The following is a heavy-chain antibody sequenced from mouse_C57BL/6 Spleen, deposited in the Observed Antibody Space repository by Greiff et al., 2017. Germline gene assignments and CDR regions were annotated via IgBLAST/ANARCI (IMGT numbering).Heavy chain of an antibody. J-gene: IGHJ4*01. CDR2: ISDGGSYT. D-gene: IGHD3-2*02. CDR3: ALDSSGSNAMDY. CDR1: GFTFSSYA. V-gene: IGHV5-4*03. Sequence: EVKLMESGGGLVKPGGSLKLSCAASGFTFSSYAMSWVRQTPEKRLEWVATISDGGSYTYYPDNVKGRFTISRDNAKNNLYLQMSHLKSEDTAMYYCALDSSGSNAMDYWGQGTSVTVSS.